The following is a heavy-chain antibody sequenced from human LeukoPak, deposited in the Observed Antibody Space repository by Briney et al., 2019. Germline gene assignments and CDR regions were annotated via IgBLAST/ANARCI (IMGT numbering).Heavy chain of an antibody. V-gene: IGHV3-23*01. Sequence: GGSLRLSCAASGFTFSSYAMSWVRQAPGKGLEWVSAISGSGGSTYYADSVKGRFTISRGNSKNTLYLQMNSLRAEDTAVYYCAKDHYGSGTALDIWGQGTMVTVSS. CDR1: GFTFSSYA. CDR2: ISGSGGST. J-gene: IGHJ3*02. D-gene: IGHD3-10*01. CDR3: AKDHYGSGTALDI.